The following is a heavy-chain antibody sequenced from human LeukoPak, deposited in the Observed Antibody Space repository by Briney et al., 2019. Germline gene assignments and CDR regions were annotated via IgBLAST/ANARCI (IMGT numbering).Heavy chain of an antibody. CDR3: ARRGRGWGRYYYYYMDV. D-gene: IGHD7-27*01. CDR1: GGSISSYY. V-gene: IGHV4-59*01. J-gene: IGHJ6*03. CDR2: IYYSGST. Sequence: PSETLSLTCTVSGGSISSYYWSWIRQPPGKGLEWIGYIYYSGSTNYNPSPKSRVTTSVDTSKNQLSLKLSSVTAADTAVYYCARRGRGWGRYYYYYMDVWGKGTTVTISS.